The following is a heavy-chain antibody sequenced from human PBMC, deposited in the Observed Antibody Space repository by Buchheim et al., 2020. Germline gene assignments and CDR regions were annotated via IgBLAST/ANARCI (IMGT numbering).Heavy chain of an antibody. CDR1: GFTFTNHG. Sequence: QVQLVESGGGVVQPGRSLRLSCVVSGFTFTNHGMHWVRQAPGRGLEWVTVISNDGSSEYYAGSVTGRFTISRDNSKNTLYLEMNSLRPEDTAVYYCAKDPNLASYYYYGMDVWGQGTT. V-gene: IGHV3-30*18. CDR3: AKDPNLASYYYYGMDV. CDR2: ISNDGSSE. J-gene: IGHJ6*02.